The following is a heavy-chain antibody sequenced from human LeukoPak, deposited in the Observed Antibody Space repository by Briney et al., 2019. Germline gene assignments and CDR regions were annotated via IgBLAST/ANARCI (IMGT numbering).Heavy chain of an antibody. V-gene: IGHV4-4*02. CDR3: VRANYDILTGPGYFFDF. CDR2: IFHNGSA. J-gene: IGHJ4*02. D-gene: IGHD3-9*01. CDR1: GDPITTSKW. Sequence: SGTLSLTCAVSGDPITTSKWWSWVRQSPGKGLEWIGEIFHNGSAHYTPSLESRVSISVDKSKNHFSLTLKSVTAADTAGYYCVRANYDILTGPGYFFDFWGQGTLVTVSS.